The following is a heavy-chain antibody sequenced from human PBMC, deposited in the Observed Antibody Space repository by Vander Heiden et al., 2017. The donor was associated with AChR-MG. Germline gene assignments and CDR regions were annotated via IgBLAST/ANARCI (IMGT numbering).Heavy chain of an antibody. J-gene: IGHJ4*02. CDR1: GGSFSGHY. D-gene: IGHD6-13*01. CDR2: INHSGST. CDR3: ARGVAAHPIDY. Sequence: QVQLPQWGAGLFKPSETLSLTCAVHGGSFSGHYWSWIRQAPGKGLEWIGEINHSGSTNYNPSLKSRVTISVDTSKNQFSLKLSSVTAADTAVYYCARGVAAHPIDYWGQGTLVTVSS. V-gene: IGHV4-34*01.